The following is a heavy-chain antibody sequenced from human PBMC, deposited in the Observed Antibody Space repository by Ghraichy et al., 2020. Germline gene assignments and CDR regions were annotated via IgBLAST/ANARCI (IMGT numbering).Heavy chain of an antibody. CDR1: DSVVTSPHY. Sequence: SETPSLTCTVSDSVVTSPHYWSWIRQSPGKGLEWIGFVHHGGSSHSNPSLGSRVTMSVDTSKNQFSLKLTSVTAADTAMYYCARGLNLGYCTTSTCPFWFFDLWGRATLVTVSS. J-gene: IGHJ2*01. D-gene: IGHD2-8*01. V-gene: IGHV4-61*01. CDR2: VHHGGSS. CDR3: ARGLNLGYCTTSTCPFWFFDL.